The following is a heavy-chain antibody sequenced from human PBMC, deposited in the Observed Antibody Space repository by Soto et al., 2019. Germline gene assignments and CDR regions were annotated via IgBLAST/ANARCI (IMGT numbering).Heavy chain of an antibody. J-gene: IGHJ4*02. CDR3: ARGGVDYYDSSGYYFYPYYFDY. CDR1: GGSISSYY. D-gene: IGHD3-22*01. Sequence: SETLSLTCTVSGGSISSYYWSWIRQPPGKGLEWIGYIYYSGSTNYNPSLKSRVTITVEPSKNQYSLKLSSVTAADTAVYYCARGGVDYYDSSGYYFYPYYFDYWGQGTLVTVSS. V-gene: IGHV4-59*01. CDR2: IYYSGST.